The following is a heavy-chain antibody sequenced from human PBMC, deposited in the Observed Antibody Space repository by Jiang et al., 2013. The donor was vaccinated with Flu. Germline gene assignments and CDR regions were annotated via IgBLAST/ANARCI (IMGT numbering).Heavy chain of an antibody. J-gene: IGHJ4*02. D-gene: IGHD4/OR15-4a*01. CDR2: AYFRSYWYD. V-gene: IGHV6-1*01. Sequence: QTLSLTCAISGDSVSSNTAAWNWIRQSPSGGLEWLGRAYFRSYWYDEYAESVKSRITINPDTSKNQFSLQLNSVTPEDTAVYYCARYYDATGGYLDYWGQGTLVTVSS. CDR3: ARYYDATGGYLDY. CDR1: GDSVSSNTAA.